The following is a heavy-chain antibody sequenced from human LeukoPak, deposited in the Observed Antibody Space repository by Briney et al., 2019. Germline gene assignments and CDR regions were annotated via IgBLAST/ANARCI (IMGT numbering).Heavy chain of an antibody. J-gene: IGHJ4*02. D-gene: IGHD3-3*01. Sequence: WMGXXXXXGGSTSYAQKFQGRVTMTRDTSTSTVYMELSSLRSEDTAVYYCARGPIGYYDFWSGYPDYWGRGTLVTVSS. V-gene: IGHV1-46*01. CDR3: ARGPIGYYDFWSGYPDY. CDR2: XXXXGGST.